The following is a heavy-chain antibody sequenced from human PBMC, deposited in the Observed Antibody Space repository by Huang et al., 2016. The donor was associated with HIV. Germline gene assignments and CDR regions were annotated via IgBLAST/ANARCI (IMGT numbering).Heavy chain of an antibody. Sequence: QLLLQESGPGLVKPSEALALTCAVSGGSIRSSDYHWGWIRQPPGKGLGWIGSIYYTGSTHYSPSLKSRVTRAVDTSKNLFFLNLTSMTAADTAVYYCARHREGPVAYYSGWGSHLNYMDVWGRGRTVVVSS. CDR3: ARHREGPVAYYSGWGSHLNYMDV. D-gene: IGHD3-10*01. CDR2: IYYTGST. CDR1: GGSIRSSDYH. V-gene: IGHV4-39*01. J-gene: IGHJ6*03.